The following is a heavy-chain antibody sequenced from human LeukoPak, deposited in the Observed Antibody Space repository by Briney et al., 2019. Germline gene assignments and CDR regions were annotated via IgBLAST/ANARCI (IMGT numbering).Heavy chain of an antibody. J-gene: IGHJ4*02. CDR3: ARDMGSSGCDY. D-gene: IGHD6-19*01. CDR2: INAGNGNT. Sequence: ASVKVSCKASGYTFTSYGISWVRQAPGQGREWMGWINAGNGNTKYSQEFQGRVTITRDTSASTAYMELSSLRSEDMAVYYCARDMGSSGCDYWGQGTLVTVSS. V-gene: IGHV1-3*03. CDR1: GYTFTSYG.